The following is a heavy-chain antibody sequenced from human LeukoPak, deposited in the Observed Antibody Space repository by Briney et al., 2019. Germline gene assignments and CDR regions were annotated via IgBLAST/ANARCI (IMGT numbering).Heavy chain of an antibody. Sequence: SETLSLTCTVSGGSLSSYYWSWIRQPAGKGVEWIGRIHTSGGTKYNPSLKSGGTISVDTSKNQFSLKLSSVTAADTAVYYCARDKYYYDSSASIRFDYWGQGTLVTVSS. CDR3: ARDKYYYDSSASIRFDY. D-gene: IGHD3-22*01. J-gene: IGHJ4*02. V-gene: IGHV4-4*07. CDR1: GGSLSSYY. CDR2: IHTSGGT.